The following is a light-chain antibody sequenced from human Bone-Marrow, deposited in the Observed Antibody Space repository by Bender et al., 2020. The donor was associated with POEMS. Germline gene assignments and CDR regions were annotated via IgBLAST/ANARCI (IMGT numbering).Light chain of an antibody. J-gene: IGLJ2*01. Sequence: QSVLTQPPSASGTPGQRVTISCSGSNSNIGTNAVNWYQQFPGTAPTLLIYSDNQRPSGVPDRFYAFKSGNTASLTISRLQAEDEAEYYCSSYAGSNNFVVFGGGTKLTVL. CDR3: SSYAGSNNFVV. CDR2: SDN. CDR1: NSNIGTNA. V-gene: IGLV1-44*01.